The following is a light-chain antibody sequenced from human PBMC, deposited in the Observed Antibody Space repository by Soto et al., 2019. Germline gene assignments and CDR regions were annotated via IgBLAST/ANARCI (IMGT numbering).Light chain of an antibody. CDR3: QQYCGSPLT. J-gene: IGKJ3*01. CDR1: QTVTSSY. V-gene: IGKV3-20*01. Sequence: EIVLTQSPGTLSLSPGERVTLSCRASQTVTSSYLGWYQQKPGQAPRLLIYGASSRATGVPDRFSGSGSGTDFTLTISSLEPEDFAVYYCQQYCGSPLTFGPGTKVDIK. CDR2: GAS.